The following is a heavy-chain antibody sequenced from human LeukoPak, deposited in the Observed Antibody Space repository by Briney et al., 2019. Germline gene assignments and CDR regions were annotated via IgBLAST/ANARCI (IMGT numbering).Heavy chain of an antibody. V-gene: IGHV1-46*03. D-gene: IGHD4-11*01. CDR2: INPRDATT. CDR3: ARVHDYRNSGGYFQH. CDR1: GYTFINYY. J-gene: IGHJ1*01. Sequence: ASVKVSCKTSGYTFINYYIHWVRQVPGEGLEWVGIINPRDATTAYAREFQGRVTMTMDTTATTAYMELSSLRSDDTAMYYCARVHDYRNSGGYFQHWGQGTLVTVSS.